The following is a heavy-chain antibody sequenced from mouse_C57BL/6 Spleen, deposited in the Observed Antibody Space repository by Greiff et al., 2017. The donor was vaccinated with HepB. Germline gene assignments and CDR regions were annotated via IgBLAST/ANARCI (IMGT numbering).Heavy chain of an antibody. J-gene: IGHJ4*01. CDR3: ARLADYAMDY. Sequence: EVKLMESGGGLVQPGGSLKLSCAASGFTFSDYYMYWVRQTPEKRLEWVAYISNGGGSTYYPDTVKGRFTISRDNAKNTLYLQMSRLKSEDTAMYYCARLADYAMDYWGQGTSVTVSS. V-gene: IGHV5-12*01. CDR2: ISNGGGST. CDR1: GFTFSDYY.